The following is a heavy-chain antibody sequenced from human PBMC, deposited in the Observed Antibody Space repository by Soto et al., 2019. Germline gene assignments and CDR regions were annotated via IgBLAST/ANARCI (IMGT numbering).Heavy chain of an antibody. CDR3: ARANALLWFGEFVYNWFDP. CDR1: GFTFSSYG. Sequence: QVQLVESGGGVVQPGRSLRLSCAASGFTFSSYGMHWVRQAPGKGLEWVAVIWYDGSNKYYADSVKGRFTISRDNSKNTLYLQMNSLRAEDTAVYYCARANALLWFGEFVYNWFDPWGQGTLVTVSS. D-gene: IGHD3-10*01. CDR2: IWYDGSNK. V-gene: IGHV3-33*01. J-gene: IGHJ5*02.